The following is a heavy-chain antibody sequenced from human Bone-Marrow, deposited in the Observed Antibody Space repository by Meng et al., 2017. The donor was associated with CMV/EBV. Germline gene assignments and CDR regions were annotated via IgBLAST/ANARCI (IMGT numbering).Heavy chain of an antibody. J-gene: IGHJ4*02. V-gene: IGHV3-15*01. Sequence: GESLKISCAASGFTFSNAWMSWVRQAPGKGLEWVGRIKSKTDGGTTDYAAPVKGRFTISRDDSKNTLYLQMNSLRAEDTAVYYCASGSGSLEGYFDYWGQGTLVTVSS. CDR2: IKSKTDGGTT. D-gene: IGHD1-26*01. CDR3: ASGSGSLEGYFDY. CDR1: GFTFSNAW.